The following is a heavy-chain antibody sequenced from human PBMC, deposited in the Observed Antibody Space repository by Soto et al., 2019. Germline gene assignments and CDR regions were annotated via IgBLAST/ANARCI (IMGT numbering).Heavy chain of an antibody. Sequence: PGGSLRLSCAASGFTFSSYAMSWVRQAPGKGLEWVSAISGSGGSTYYADSVKGRFTISRDNSKNTLYLQMNSLRAEDTAVYYCAKDLEFVGATFVQPGKLDYWGQGTLVTVSS. CDR2: ISGSGGST. CDR1: GFTFSSYA. V-gene: IGHV3-23*01. D-gene: IGHD1-26*01. CDR3: AKDLEFVGATFVQPGKLDY. J-gene: IGHJ4*02.